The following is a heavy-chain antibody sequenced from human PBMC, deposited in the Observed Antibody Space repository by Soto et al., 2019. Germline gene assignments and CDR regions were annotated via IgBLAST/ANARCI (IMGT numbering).Heavy chain of an antibody. CDR3: ARGIYIGPRGYYLDF. V-gene: IGHV4-39*01. J-gene: IGHJ4*02. CDR1: GDSIRNRNYY. D-gene: IGHD3-22*01. Sequence: QLQLQESGPGLVKPSETLSLSCSVSGDSIRNRNYYWAWIRQPPGKGLEWIVSRYDDASTFYNPSLKRRVTIAIDTSKKQLSLKVTSVTAADTAVYYCARGIYIGPRGYYLDFWGQGTLVTVSS. CDR2: RYDDAST.